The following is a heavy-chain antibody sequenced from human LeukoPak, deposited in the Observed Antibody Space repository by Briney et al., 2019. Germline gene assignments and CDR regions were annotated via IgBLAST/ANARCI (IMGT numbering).Heavy chain of an antibody. D-gene: IGHD2-21*02. CDR2: VYQSGNT. Sequence: SETLSLTCSVSGGSMTVGAYFWSWIRQLPGKGLEWIGYVYQSGNTYYNPSLKSRLNISIDTSRNQFSLQLTSVTAADTGVYYCVRGMRHIVVVTGVGWFDPWGHGTLVTVSS. CDR1: GGSMTVGAYF. V-gene: IGHV4-30-4*01. J-gene: IGHJ5*02. CDR3: VRGMRHIVVVTGVGWFDP.